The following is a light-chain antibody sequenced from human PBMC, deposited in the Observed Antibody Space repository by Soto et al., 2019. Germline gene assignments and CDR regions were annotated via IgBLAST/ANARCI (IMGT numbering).Light chain of an antibody. Sequence: DIEMTQSPSSLSSSLGDRATLSCRASQSVSSNLAWYQQKPGQAPRLLIYAASTRASGVPARFIGSGSCTEFSLTTSSRLSEDFAVYYCQQNSYRPPITFGQGTRLDIK. J-gene: IGKJ5*01. V-gene: IGKV3-15*01. CDR3: QQNSYRPPIT. CDR1: QSVSSN. CDR2: AAS.